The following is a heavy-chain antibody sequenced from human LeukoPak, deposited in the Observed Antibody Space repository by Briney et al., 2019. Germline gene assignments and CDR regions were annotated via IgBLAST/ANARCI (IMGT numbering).Heavy chain of an antibody. J-gene: IGHJ3*02. D-gene: IGHD1-26*01. CDR3: AKDNSWAPSNAFDI. CDR2: ISWNRGSI. Sequence: GGSLRLSCTASGFTFDDYAMHWVRQAPGKGLEWVTGISWNRGSIGYADSVTGRFTISRDHAKTSLYLQMISVRAEDTALYYCAKDNSWAPSNAFDIWGQGTMVTVSS. V-gene: IGHV3-9*01. CDR1: GFTFDDYA.